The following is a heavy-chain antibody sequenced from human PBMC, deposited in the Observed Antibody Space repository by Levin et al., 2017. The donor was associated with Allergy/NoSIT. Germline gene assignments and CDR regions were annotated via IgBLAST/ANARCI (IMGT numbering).Heavy chain of an antibody. CDR1: GFTFSSYT. Sequence: QPGGSLRLSCSASGFTFSSYTMHWVRQAPGKGLEYVSGTSSNGGTTYYADSVKGRFTISRDNSMDTLYLQMSSLRAEDTAVYYCVKKGGIGSGSSTGWFDPWGQGTLVTVSS. J-gene: IGHJ5*02. V-gene: IGHV3-64D*06. CDR2: TSSNGGTT. CDR3: VKKGGIGSGSSTGWFDP. D-gene: IGHD3-10*01.